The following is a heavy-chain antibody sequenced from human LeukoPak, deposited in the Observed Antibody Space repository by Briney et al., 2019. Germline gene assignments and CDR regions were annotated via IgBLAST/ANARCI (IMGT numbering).Heavy chain of an antibody. CDR3: ARDYYGSGSYYFDY. J-gene: IGHJ4*02. V-gene: IGHV4-59*01. Sequence: SETLSLTCTVSGGSISSYYWSWIRQPPGKGLEWIGYIYYSGSTNYNPSLKSRVTISVDTSKNRFSLRLSSVTAADTAVYYCARDYYGSGSYYFDYWGQGTLVTVSS. CDR2: IYYSGST. D-gene: IGHD3-10*01. CDR1: GGSISSYY.